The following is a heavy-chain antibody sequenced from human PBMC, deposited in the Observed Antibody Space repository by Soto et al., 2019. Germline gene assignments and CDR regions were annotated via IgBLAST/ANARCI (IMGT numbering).Heavy chain of an antibody. J-gene: IGHJ4*02. CDR2: ISGSGGST. CDR1: GFTFSSYA. Sequence: PGGSLRLSCAASGFTFSSYAMSWVRQAPGKGLEWVSAISGSGGSTYYADSVKGRFTISRDNSKNTLYLQMNSLRAEDTAVYYCAKLVRYCSGGSCYLFDYWGQGTLVTVSS. CDR3: AKLVRYCSGGSCYLFDY. D-gene: IGHD2-15*01. V-gene: IGHV3-23*01.